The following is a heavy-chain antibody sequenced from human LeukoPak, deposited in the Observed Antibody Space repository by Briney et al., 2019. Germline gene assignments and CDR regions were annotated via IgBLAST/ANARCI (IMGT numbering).Heavy chain of an antibody. D-gene: IGHD3-3*01. V-gene: IGHV4-4*07. J-gene: IGHJ5*02. CDR2: IYTSGST. CDR3: ARDSDVLVDYDFWSGFNNWFDP. CDR1: GGSISSYY. Sequence: KPSETLSLTCTVSGGSISSYYRSWIRQPAGKGLEWIGRIYTSGSTNYNPSLKSRVTMSVDTSKNQFSLKLSSVTAADTAVYYCARDSDVLVDYDFWSGFNNWFDPWGQGTLVTVSS.